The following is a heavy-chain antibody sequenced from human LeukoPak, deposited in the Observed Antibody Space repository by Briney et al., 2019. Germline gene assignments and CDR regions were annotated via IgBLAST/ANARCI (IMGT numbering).Heavy chain of an antibody. CDR1: GFTFSSYW. V-gene: IGHV3-7*01. Sequence: GGSLRLSCAASGFTFSSYWMSWVRQAPGKGLEWVSSIKQDGSEKYYVDSVKGRFTISRDNAKNSLYLQMNSLRAEDTAVYYCARVQLGTIHPFDYWGQGTLVTVSS. D-gene: IGHD3-16*01. J-gene: IGHJ4*02. CDR3: ARVQLGTIHPFDY. CDR2: IKQDGSEK.